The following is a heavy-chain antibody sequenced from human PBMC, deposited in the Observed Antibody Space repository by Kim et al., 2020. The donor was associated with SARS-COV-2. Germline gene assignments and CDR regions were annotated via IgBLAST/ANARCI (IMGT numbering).Heavy chain of an antibody. Sequence: GGSLRLSCAASGFTFSSYAMSWVRQAPGKGLEWVSAISGSGGSTYYADSVKGRFTISRDNSKNTLYLQMNSLRAEDTAVYYCAKIARGYSGYDFGGLEDYWGQGTLVTVSS. CDR3: AKIARGYSGYDFGGLEDY. CDR1: GFTFSSYA. CDR2: ISGSGGST. V-gene: IGHV3-23*01. J-gene: IGHJ4*02. D-gene: IGHD5-12*01.